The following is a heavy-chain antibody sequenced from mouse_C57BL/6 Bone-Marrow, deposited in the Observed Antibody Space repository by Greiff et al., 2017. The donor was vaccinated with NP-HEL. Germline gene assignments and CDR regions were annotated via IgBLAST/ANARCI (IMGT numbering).Heavy chain of an antibody. V-gene: IGHV5-12*01. D-gene: IGHD1-1*01. CDR3: ERHGGSSYWYFEV. CDR2: ISNGGGST. Sequence: EVQLVESGGGLVQPGGSLKLSCAASGFTFSDYYMYWVRQTPEKRLEWVAYISNGGGSTYYPDTVKGRFTISRDNAKNTLYLQMSRLTSEDAAMYYCERHGGSSYWYFEVWGTGTTVTVSS. J-gene: IGHJ1*03. CDR1: GFTFSDYY.